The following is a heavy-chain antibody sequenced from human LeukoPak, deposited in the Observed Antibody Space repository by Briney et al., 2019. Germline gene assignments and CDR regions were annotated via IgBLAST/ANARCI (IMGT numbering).Heavy chain of an antibody. J-gene: IGHJ5*02. CDR1: GFTFSSYG. D-gene: IGHD3-10*01. V-gene: IGHV3-30*02. CDR3: AKDYSKTSYYGSGTYYRPNWFDP. Sequence: GSLRLSCAASGFTFSSYGMHWVRQAPGKGLEWVAFIRYDGSNKYYADSVKGRFTISRDNSKNTLYLQMNSLRAEDTAVYYCAKDYSKTSYYGSGTYYRPNWFDPWGQGTLVTVSS. CDR2: IRYDGSNK.